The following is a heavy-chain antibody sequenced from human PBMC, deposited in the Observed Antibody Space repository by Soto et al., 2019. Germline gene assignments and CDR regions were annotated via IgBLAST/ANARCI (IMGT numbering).Heavy chain of an antibody. D-gene: IGHD6-19*01. CDR2: ISAYNGNT. CDR3: ARTGLVPPPYSFHS. V-gene: IGHV1-18*01. CDR1: GYTFTSYG. J-gene: IGHJ4*02. Sequence: ASVKVSCKASGYTFTSYGISWVRQAPGQGLEWMGWISAYNGNTNYAQKLQGRVTMTTDTSTSTAYMELRSLRSDDTAGYYCARTGLVPPPYSFHSWGQAPLVTAS.